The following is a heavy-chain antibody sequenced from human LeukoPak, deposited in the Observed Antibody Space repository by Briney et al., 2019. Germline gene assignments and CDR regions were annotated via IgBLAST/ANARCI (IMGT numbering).Heavy chain of an antibody. CDR2: VSNSGGST. D-gene: IGHD3-22*01. V-gene: IGHV3-23*01. Sequence: TGGSLRLSCAASGFTFSSYAMSWVRQAPGKGLEWVSGVSNSGGSTYYADSVKGRFTISRDNSKSTLYLQMNSLRAEDTAVYYCAKADRTIVVVMVDYWGQGTLVTVSS. CDR1: GFTFSSYA. J-gene: IGHJ4*02. CDR3: AKADRTIVVVMVDY.